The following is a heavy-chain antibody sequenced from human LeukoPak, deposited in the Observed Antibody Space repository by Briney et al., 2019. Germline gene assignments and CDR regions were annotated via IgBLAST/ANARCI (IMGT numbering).Heavy chain of an antibody. J-gene: IGHJ6*02. V-gene: IGHV4-34*01. CDR3: ARAGWGFGELMGYYYYGMDV. CDR1: GGSFSGYY. CDR2: IYHSGST. D-gene: IGHD3-10*01. Sequence: SETLSLTCAVYGGSFSGYYWSWIRQPPGKGLEWIGEIYHSGSTNYNPSLKSRVTISVDKSKNQFSLKLSSVTAADTAVYYCARAGWGFGELMGYYYYGMDVWGQGTTVTVSS.